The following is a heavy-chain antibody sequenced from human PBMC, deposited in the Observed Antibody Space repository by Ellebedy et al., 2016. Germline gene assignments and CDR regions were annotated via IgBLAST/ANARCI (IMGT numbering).Heavy chain of an antibody. Sequence: GESLKISCAASGFIFSNYWMSWVRQVPGKGLEWVANVKQDGSEEYYVDSVNGRFTISRDNSKNTLYLQMNSLRAEDTAVYYCASFPGGLLNDYWGQGTLVTVSS. CDR1: GFIFSNYW. J-gene: IGHJ4*02. CDR2: VKQDGSEE. D-gene: IGHD1-26*01. CDR3: ASFPGGLLNDY. V-gene: IGHV3-7*02.